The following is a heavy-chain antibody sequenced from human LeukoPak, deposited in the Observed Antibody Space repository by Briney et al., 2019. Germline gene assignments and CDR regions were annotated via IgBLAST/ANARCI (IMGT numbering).Heavy chain of an antibody. V-gene: IGHV4-30-4*01. CDR1: GGSISSGDYY. D-gene: IGHD6-13*01. Sequence: PSETLSLTCTVSGGSISSGDYYWSWIRQPPGKGLEWIGYIYYSGSTYYNPSLKSRVTISVDTSKNQFSLKLSSVTAADTAVYYCARGKRLGAAAGPTYNWFDPWGQGTLVTVSS. CDR2: IYYSGST. CDR3: ARGKRLGAAAGPTYNWFDP. J-gene: IGHJ5*02.